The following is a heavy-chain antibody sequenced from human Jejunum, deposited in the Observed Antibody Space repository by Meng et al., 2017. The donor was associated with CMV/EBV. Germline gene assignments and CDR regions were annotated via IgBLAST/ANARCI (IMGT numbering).Heavy chain of an antibody. D-gene: IGHD2-15*01. Sequence: IISGDRYWTWIRQSPGKGLEWIGNVYYSGTTSYNRSLKSRVTISVDTSKNQFSLKLASVIAADTAVYYCARDGGLTQYYYYGMDVWGQGTTVTVSS. CDR1: IISGDRY. J-gene: IGHJ6*02. V-gene: IGHV4-30-4*01. CDR3: ARDGGLTQYYYYGMDV. CDR2: VYYSGTT.